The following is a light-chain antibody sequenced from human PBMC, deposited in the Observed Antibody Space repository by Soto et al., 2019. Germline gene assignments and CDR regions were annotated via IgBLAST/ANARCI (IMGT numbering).Light chain of an antibody. CDR3: GTWDSSLSGVV. Sequence: SVLTQPPSVSAAPGQKVTISCSGSTSNIGSKYISWYQHLPRAAPKLLMYDNNKRPSGIPDRFSGSKSGTSATLAITGLQTGDEADYYCGTWDSSLSGVVFGGGTKLTVL. V-gene: IGLV1-51*01. CDR2: DNN. CDR1: TSNIGSKY. J-gene: IGLJ2*01.